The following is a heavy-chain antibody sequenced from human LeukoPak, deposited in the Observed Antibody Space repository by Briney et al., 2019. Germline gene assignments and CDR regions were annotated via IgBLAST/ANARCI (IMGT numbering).Heavy chain of an antibody. Sequence: GGSLRLSCAASGVTFSSYAMSWVRHALGGGLEWGSGIIGGGGRTYNADSVKGGCTPSRDNTTNTLYLQIRPLGDAGTRGCYCAKDIRASGSYWGEVDYWAQGTLVSVSS. J-gene: IGHJ4*02. CDR2: IIGGGGRT. CDR1: GVTFSSYA. V-gene: IGHV3-23*01. D-gene: IGHD3-10*01. CDR3: AKDIRASGSYWGEVDY.